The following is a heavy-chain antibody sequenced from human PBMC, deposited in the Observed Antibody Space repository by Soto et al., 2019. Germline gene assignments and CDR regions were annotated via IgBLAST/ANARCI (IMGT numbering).Heavy chain of an antibody. D-gene: IGHD3-9*01. Sequence: PSETRSLTCTVSGGSISPYYWSWVRQPPGKGLEWIAFIFYSGSTNYNPSLKSRVTISVDTSKNQFSLKLTSVTAADTAVYYCARHSSQNFDWLEYWGQGTLVTVSS. CDR2: IFYSGST. V-gene: IGHV4-59*08. CDR1: GGSISPYY. J-gene: IGHJ4*02. CDR3: ARHSSQNFDWLEY.